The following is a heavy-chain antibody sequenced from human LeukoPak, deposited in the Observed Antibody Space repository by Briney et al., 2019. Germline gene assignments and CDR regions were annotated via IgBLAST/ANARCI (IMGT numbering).Heavy chain of an antibody. CDR1: GFTFNNYW. CDR3: ASGRYAYGYFFT. J-gene: IGHJ5*02. V-gene: IGHV3-7*01. CDR2: IKQDGGEK. D-gene: IGHD5-18*01. Sequence: GGSLRLSCAASGFTFNNYWMSWVRQAPGKGLEWVANIKQDGGEKYYVNSVKGRFSISRDNAENSLFLQMNSLRAEDTALYYCASGRYAYGYFFTWGQATLVTVSS.